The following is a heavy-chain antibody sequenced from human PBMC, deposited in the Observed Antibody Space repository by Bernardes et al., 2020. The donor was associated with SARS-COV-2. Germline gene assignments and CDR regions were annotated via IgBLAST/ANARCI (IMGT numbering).Heavy chain of an antibody. CDR1: GFTFDDYA. Sequence: GGSLRLSCAASGFTFDDYAMHWVRQAPGKGLEGVSGISWNSGSIGYADSVKGRFTIPRDNPKNSLYLQMNSLRAEDTALYYCAKDSSVLPNWYFDLWGRGTLVTVSS. J-gene: IGHJ2*01. CDR2: ISWNSGSI. V-gene: IGHV3-9*01. D-gene: IGHD3-10*01. CDR3: AKDSSVLPNWYFDL.